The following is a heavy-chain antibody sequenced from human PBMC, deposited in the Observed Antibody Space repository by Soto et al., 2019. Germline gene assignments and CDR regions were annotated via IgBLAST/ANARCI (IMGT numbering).Heavy chain of an antibody. D-gene: IGHD2-15*01. CDR3: TPLSVSLSGPYGIHV. J-gene: IGHJ6*02. V-gene: IGHV4-39*01. CDR2: MFYSGLT. Sequence: SETLSLTCSVSGYSVTSSGYYWAWIRQPPGKGLEWIGSMFYSGLTYYNPSLKSRVTLSVDTSKNQFSVRLNSVTAADTAVYYCTPLSVSLSGPYGIHVWGQGTTVTVSS. CDR1: GYSVTSSGYY.